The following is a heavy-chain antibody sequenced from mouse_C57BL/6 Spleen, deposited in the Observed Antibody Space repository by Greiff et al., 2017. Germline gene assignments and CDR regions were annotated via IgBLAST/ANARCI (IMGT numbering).Heavy chain of an antibody. V-gene: IGHV1-55*01. J-gene: IGHJ4*01. Sequence: QVQLKQSGAELVKPGASVKMSCKASGYTFTSYWITWVKQRPGQGLEWIGDIYPGSGSTNYNEKFKSKATLTVDTSSSTAYMQLSSLTSEDSAVYYCARRGPLPAMDYWGQGTSVTVSS. CDR2: IYPGSGST. CDR1: GYTFTSYW. CDR3: ARRGPLPAMDY.